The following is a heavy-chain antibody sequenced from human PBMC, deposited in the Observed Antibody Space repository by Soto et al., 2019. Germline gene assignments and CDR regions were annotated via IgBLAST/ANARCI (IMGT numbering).Heavy chain of an antibody. CDR1: GYSFTSYW. Sequence: PGESLKISCKGSGYSFTSYWIGWVRQMPGKGLEWVGIIYPGDSDIRYSPSFEGQVTISADKSIGTSYLHWSSLKASDTAMYYCARQKDSSGYYPTLDYWGQGTLVTVSS. V-gene: IGHV5-51*01. CDR2: IYPGDSDI. CDR3: ARQKDSSGYYPTLDY. D-gene: IGHD3-22*01. J-gene: IGHJ4*02.